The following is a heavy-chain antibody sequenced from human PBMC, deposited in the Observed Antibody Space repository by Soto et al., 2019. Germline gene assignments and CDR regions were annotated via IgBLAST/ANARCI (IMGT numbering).Heavy chain of an antibody. V-gene: IGHV3-11*01. D-gene: IGHD6-19*01. CDR1: GFTFSDYY. CDR3: ARFRQFTTSSAQFDY. CDR2: ISSSGSTI. J-gene: IGHJ4*02. Sequence: PGGSLRLSCAASGFTFSDYYMSWIRQAPGKGLEWLSHISSSGSTISYADSVKGRFTFSRDNAKNSLYLQMNSLRVEDTAVYYCARFRQFTTSSAQFDYWGQGTLVTVSS.